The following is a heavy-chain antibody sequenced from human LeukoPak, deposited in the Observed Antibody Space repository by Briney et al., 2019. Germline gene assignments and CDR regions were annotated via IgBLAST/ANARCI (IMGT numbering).Heavy chain of an antibody. CDR3: ARHLLGRYQLLLDC. CDR2: ISAYNGNT. Sequence: GASVKVSCKASGYTFTSYGISWVRQAPGQGLEWMGWISAYNGNTNYAQELQGRVTMTTDTSTSTAYMELRSLRSDDTAVYYCARHLLGRYQLLLDCWGQGTLVTVSS. J-gene: IGHJ4*02. V-gene: IGHV1-18*04. CDR1: GYTFTSYG. D-gene: IGHD2-2*01.